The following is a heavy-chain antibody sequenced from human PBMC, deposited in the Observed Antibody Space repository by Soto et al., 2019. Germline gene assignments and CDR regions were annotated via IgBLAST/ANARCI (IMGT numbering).Heavy chain of an antibody. CDR2: INHSGST. CDR3: ARNGARAAGTFDY. CDR1: GGSFSGYY. V-gene: IGHV4-34*01. J-gene: IGHJ4*02. Sequence: QVQLQQWGAGLLKPSETLSLTCAVYGGSFSGYYWSWIRQPPGKGLEWIGEINHSGSTNYNPSLKSRVTISVDTSKNQFSLKLSSVTAADTAVYYCARNGARAAGTFDYWGQGTLVTVSS. D-gene: IGHD6-13*01.